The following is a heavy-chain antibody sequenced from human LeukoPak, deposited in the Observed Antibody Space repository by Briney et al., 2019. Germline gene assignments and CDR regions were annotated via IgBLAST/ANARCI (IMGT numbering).Heavy chain of an antibody. Sequence: KASETLSLTCTVSGGSISSSSYYWGWIRQPPGKGLEWIGSIYYSGSTYYHPSLKSRVTISVDTSKNQFSLELSSATAADTAVYYCARLSESLSLQNSVPAAYWGQGTLVTVSS. CDR1: GGSISSSSYY. CDR3: ARLSESLSLQNSVPAAY. V-gene: IGHV4-39*01. D-gene: IGHD2-2*01. J-gene: IGHJ4*02. CDR2: IYYSGST.